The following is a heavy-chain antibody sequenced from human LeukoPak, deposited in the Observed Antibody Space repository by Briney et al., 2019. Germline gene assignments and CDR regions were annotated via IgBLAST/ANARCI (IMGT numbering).Heavy chain of an antibody. Sequence: GGSLRHSCAASGFPLSRQYMRWVRQAPGKGLEWVSVIYSCGSPYYADPVKGRFTISRDNSKNRLYLQMISLRAEDTAVYYCARVRWYYDSSGYYSGAFDIWGQGTMVTVSS. V-gene: IGHV3-66*01. CDR3: ARVRWYYDSSGYYSGAFDI. J-gene: IGHJ3*02. D-gene: IGHD3-22*01. CDR2: IYSCGSP. CDR1: GFPLSRQY.